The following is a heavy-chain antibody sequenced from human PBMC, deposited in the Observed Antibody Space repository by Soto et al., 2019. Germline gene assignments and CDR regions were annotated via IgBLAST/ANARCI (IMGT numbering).Heavy chain of an antibody. D-gene: IGHD1-26*01. Sequence: GGSLRLSCAASGFTFRTYGMYWLRQAPGKGLEWVAVIWYDASNKYYADSVKGRFTISRDNSENTLYLQMNSLRAEDTAVYYCARGRVDGGELDLWGQGTLVTVSS. CDR3: ARGRVDGGELDL. CDR2: IWYDASNK. V-gene: IGHV3-33*01. J-gene: IGHJ4*02. CDR1: GFTFRTYG.